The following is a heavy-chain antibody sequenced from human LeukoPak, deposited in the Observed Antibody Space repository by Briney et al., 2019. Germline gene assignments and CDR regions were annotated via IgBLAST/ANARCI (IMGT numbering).Heavy chain of an antibody. CDR1: GFIFDNYD. J-gene: IGHJ4*02. V-gene: IGHV3-20*04. Sequence: GGSLRLSCSASGFIFDNYDMNWVRQAPGKGLEWVSGVNWNGGSRGYADSVKGRFTISRDNAKNSLYLQMNSLRAEDTALYYCARGTGYDPFDYWGQGTLVTVSS. CDR3: ARGTGYDPFDY. D-gene: IGHD5-12*01. CDR2: VNWNGGSR.